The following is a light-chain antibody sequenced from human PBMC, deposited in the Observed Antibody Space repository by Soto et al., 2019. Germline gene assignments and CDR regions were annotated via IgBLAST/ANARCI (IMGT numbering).Light chain of an antibody. Sequence: QSALTQPPSAPGYPGQSVTISCTGTSSDVGGYNYVSWYQQHPGKAPKLMIYEVSKRPSGVPDRFSGSKSGNTASLTVSGLKAEDEADYYCSSYAGSNNLVFGGGTKLTVL. V-gene: IGLV2-8*01. CDR2: EVS. CDR1: SSDVGGYNY. CDR3: SSYAGSNNLV. J-gene: IGLJ3*02.